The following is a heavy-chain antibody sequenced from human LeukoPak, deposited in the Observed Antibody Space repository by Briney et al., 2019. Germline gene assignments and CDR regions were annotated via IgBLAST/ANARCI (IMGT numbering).Heavy chain of an antibody. V-gene: IGHV3-30*02. J-gene: IGHJ1*01. CDR3: AKEPHYCSGGSCYQGYFQH. D-gene: IGHD2-15*01. CDR1: GFTFSSYG. Sequence: TGGSLRLPCAASGFTFSSYGMHWVRQAPGKGLEWVAFIRYDGSNKYYADSVKGRFTISRDNSKNTLYLQMNSLRAEDTAVYYCAKEPHYCSGGSCYQGYFQHWGQGTLVTVSS. CDR2: IRYDGSNK.